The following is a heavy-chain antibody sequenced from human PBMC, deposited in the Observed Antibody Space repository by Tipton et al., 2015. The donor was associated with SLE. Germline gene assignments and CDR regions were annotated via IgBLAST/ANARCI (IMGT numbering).Heavy chain of an antibody. D-gene: IGHD3-22*01. CDR3: ARGVAHYYDSGSFDI. J-gene: IGHJ3*02. Sequence: TLSLTCAVYGGSFSGYYWSWIRQPPGKGLEWIGEINHSGSTNYNPSLKSRVTISVDTSKNQFSLKLTSVTAADTALYYCARGVAHYYDSGSFDIWGQGTMVTVSS. CDR1: GGSFSGYY. CDR2: INHSGST. V-gene: IGHV4-34*01.